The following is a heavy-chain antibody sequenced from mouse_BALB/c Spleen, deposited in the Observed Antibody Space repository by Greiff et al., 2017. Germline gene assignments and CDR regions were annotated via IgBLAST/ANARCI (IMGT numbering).Heavy chain of an antibody. CDR1: GFTFSSYA. CDR3: ARGGYGSSGWYFDV. J-gene: IGHJ1*01. CDR2: ISSGGSYT. V-gene: IGHV5-9-4*01. D-gene: IGHD1-1*01. Sequence: EVKLVESGGGLVKPGGSLKLSCAASGFTFSSYAMSWVRQSPEKRLEWVAEISSGGSYTYYPDTVTGRFTISRDNAKNTLYLEMSSLRSEDTAMYYCARGGYGSSGWYFDVWGAGTTVTVSS.